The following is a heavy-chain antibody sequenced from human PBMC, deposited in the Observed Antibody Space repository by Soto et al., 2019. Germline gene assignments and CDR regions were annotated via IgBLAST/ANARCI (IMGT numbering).Heavy chain of an antibody. CDR1: GGSFSGYY. J-gene: IGHJ4*02. CDR2: INHSGST. V-gene: IGHV4-34*01. D-gene: IGHD1-26*01. CDR3: VRGMRSGSYVGGFDY. Sequence: QVQLQQWGAGLLKPSETLSLTCAVYGGSFSGYYWSWIRQPPGKGLEWIGEINHSGSTNYNPSLNSRVTLTVDTSKNKFSLKLSSVTAADTAVYYCVRGMRSGSYVGGFDYWGQRTLVTVSS.